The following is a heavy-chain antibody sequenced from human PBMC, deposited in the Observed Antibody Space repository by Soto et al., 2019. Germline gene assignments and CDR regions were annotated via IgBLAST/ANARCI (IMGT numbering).Heavy chain of an antibody. J-gene: IGHJ2*01. CDR3: AISPLNYDYVRQTWSEVGDSFDS. V-gene: IGHV4-34*12. Sequence: QVHLEQWGAGLLKPSETLSLTCAIYGSSLGAFRSTWIRQPPGKVLEWIGELIHGGSTTYNPSLKSRVTCSLDTSKSQFSLHLLSVTAADTAVYYCAISPLNYDYVRQTWSEVGDSFDSWGRGTLVTVSS. CDR2: LIHGGST. CDR1: GSSLGAFR. D-gene: IGHD3-16*01.